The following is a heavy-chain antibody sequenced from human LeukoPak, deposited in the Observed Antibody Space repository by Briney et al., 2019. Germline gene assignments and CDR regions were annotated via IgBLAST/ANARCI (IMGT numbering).Heavy chain of an antibody. CDR1: GGSISNYY. Sequence: PSETLSLTCTVSGGSISNYYWTWIRQPPGKGLEWIGSIYYSGSTYYNPSLKSRVTISVDTSKNQFSLKLSSVTAADTAVYYCARGVYDFWSGFDYWGQGTLVTVSS. D-gene: IGHD3-3*01. J-gene: IGHJ4*02. CDR3: ARGVYDFWSGFDY. CDR2: IYYSGST. V-gene: IGHV4-39*07.